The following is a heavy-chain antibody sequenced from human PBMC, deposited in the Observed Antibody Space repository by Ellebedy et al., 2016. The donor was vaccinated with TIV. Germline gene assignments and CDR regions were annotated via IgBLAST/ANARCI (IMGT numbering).Heavy chain of an antibody. CDR1: GFTFSSYG. J-gene: IGHJ4*02. V-gene: IGHV3-66*01. D-gene: IGHD6-19*01. Sequence: GESLKISCAASGFTFSSYGMSWVRQAPGKGLEWVSVIYSGGSTYYADSVKGRFTISRDNSKNTLYLQMNSLRAEDTAVYYCARGQWLVFPSFDYWGQGTLVTVSS. CDR3: ARGQWLVFPSFDY. CDR2: IYSGGST.